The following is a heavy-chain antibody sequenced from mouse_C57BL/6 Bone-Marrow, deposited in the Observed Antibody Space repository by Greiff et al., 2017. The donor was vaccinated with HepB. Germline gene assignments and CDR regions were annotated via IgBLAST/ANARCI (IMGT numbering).Heavy chain of an antibody. CDR3: ARRKAQATRAMDY. J-gene: IGHJ4*01. Sequence: EVQLQQSGPELVKPGASVKMSCKASGYTFTDYNMHWVKQSHGKSLEWIGYINPNNGGTSYNQKFKGKATLTVNKSSSTAYMELRSLTSEDSAVYYCARRKAQATRAMDYWGQGTSVTVSS. CDR1: GYTFTDYN. CDR2: INPNNGGT. D-gene: IGHD3-2*02. V-gene: IGHV1-22*01.